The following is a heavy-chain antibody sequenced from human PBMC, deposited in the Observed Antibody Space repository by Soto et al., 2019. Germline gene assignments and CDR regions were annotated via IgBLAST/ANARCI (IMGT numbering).Heavy chain of an antibody. CDR2: INSDGSDT. V-gene: IGHV3-74*01. Sequence: EVQLVESGGGSVQPGGSLRLSCAASGFTFSKLWMHWVRQSPWKGLGWVSSINSDGSDTSYADSVKGRFTSYRDNDKNTMDLQMSSQRIDDTAVYYCRRRRYRVVDNWSQGTLGTVTS. CDR1: GFTFSKLW. J-gene: IGHJ4*02. D-gene: IGHD2-15*01. CDR3: RRRRYRVVDN.